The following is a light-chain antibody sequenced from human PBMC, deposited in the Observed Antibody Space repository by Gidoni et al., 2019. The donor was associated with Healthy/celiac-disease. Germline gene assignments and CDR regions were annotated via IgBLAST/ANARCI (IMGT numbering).Light chain of an antibody. V-gene: IGKV4-1*01. Sequence: IGMTNSQDSLAVSLGERATINCKPSQSVLYSYNNNNYLAWYQQKPGQPPKLLIYWASTRESGVPYRFSGSGSGTDFTLTISSLQAEDVAVYYCQQYYSTPYTFXXXTKVEIK. CDR3: QQYYSTPYT. J-gene: IGKJ2*01. CDR2: WAS. CDR1: QSVLYSYNNNNY.